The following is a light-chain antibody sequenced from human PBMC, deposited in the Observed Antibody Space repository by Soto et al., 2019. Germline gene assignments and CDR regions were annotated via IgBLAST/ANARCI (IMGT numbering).Light chain of an antibody. CDR2: GAS. Sequence: EMVLTQSPASLSLSPGERATLSCRASQSFNSIYLAWYQQKPGQAPRLLIYGASSRATGIPDRFSGSGSGTDFTLTISRLEPEDFAVYYCQQYGSSPTWTFGQGTKVDIK. CDR1: QSFNSIY. CDR3: QQYGSSPTWT. V-gene: IGKV3-20*01. J-gene: IGKJ1*01.